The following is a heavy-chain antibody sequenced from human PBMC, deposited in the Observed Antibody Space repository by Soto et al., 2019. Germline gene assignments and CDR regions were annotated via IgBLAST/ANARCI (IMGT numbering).Heavy chain of an antibody. CDR3: AKGLYDNSGYYRPN. CDR1: GFTFSTYG. Sequence: GGSLRLSCVAPGFTFSTYGMNWVRQTPGKGLDWVSSISSSGATTYYADSVKGRFLISRDNSKDSLYLQMYSLRAEETAIYYGAKGLYDNSGYYRPNWGQGTLVTVSS. J-gene: IGHJ4*02. CDR2: ISSSGATT. V-gene: IGHV3-23*01. D-gene: IGHD3-22*01.